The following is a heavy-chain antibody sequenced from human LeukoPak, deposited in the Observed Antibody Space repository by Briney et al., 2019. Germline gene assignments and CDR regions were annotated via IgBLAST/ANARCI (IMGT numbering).Heavy chain of an antibody. D-gene: IGHD6-19*01. CDR2: ISGSSTYI. CDR3: ARESFSGWYDDD. CDR1: GFTFSTYT. J-gene: IGHJ4*02. V-gene: IGHV3-21*01. Sequence: GGSLRLSCAASGFTFSTYTMSWVRQAPGKGLEWVSSISGSSTYIYYADSVKGRFTISRDNAKNSLYLQMNSLRGEDTAVYYCARESFSGWYDDDWGKGTLVTVSS.